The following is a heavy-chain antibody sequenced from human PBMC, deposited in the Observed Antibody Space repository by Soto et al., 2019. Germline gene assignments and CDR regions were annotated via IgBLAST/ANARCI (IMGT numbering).Heavy chain of an antibody. Sequence: QVQLVESGGGVVQPGRSLRLSCAASGFTFSSYGMHWVRQAPGKGLEWVAVIWYDGSNKYYADSVKGRFTISRDNSKTTLYLQMNSLRAEDTAVYYCARHMVHMVRGVMGAFDIWGQGTLVTVSS. CDR3: ARHMVHMVRGVMGAFDI. CDR2: IWYDGSNK. J-gene: IGHJ3*02. V-gene: IGHV3-33*01. CDR1: GFTFSSYG. D-gene: IGHD3-10*01.